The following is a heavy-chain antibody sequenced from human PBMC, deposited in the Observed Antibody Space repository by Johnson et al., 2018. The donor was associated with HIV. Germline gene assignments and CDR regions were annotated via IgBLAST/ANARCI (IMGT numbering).Heavy chain of an antibody. V-gene: IGHV3-66*01. Sequence: VQLVESGGGLVQPGGSLRLSCAASGFTVSSNYMSWVRQAPGKGLAWVSVIYSGGSTYYADSVKGRFTISRDNSKNTLYLQMNSLRAEDTALYYCARERYSSPGGHAFYIWGQGTMVTVSS. J-gene: IGHJ3*02. CDR3: ARERYSSPGGHAFYI. CDR1: GFTVSSNY. D-gene: IGHD6-13*01. CDR2: IYSGGST.